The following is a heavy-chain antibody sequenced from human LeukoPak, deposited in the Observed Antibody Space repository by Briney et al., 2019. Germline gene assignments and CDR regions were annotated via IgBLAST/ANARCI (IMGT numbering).Heavy chain of an antibody. Sequence: SQTLSLTCAISGDSVSSNSAAWNWIRQSPSRGLEWLGRTYYRSKWYNDYAVSVKSRITINPDTSKNQFSLQLNSVTPEDTAVYYCARARGVYYDSSGYYYYYYYMDVWGKGTTVTVSS. J-gene: IGHJ6*03. CDR2: TYYRSKWYN. D-gene: IGHD3-22*01. CDR3: ARARGVYYDSSGYYYYYYYMDV. V-gene: IGHV6-1*01. CDR1: GDSVSSNSAA.